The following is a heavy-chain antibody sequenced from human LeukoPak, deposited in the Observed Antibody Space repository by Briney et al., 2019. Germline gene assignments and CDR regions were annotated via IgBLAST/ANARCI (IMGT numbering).Heavy chain of an antibody. J-gene: IGHJ4*02. CDR1: GFTFSSYA. V-gene: IGHV3-30*04. CDR2: ISYDGSNK. D-gene: IGHD5-18*01. Sequence: GGSLRLSCAASGFTFSSYAMHWVRQAPGKGLEWVAVISYDGSNKYYADSVKGRFTISRDNAKNSLYLQMNSLRAEDTAVYYCARAQWIQLWFIDYWGQGTLVTVSS. CDR3: ARAQWIQLWFIDY.